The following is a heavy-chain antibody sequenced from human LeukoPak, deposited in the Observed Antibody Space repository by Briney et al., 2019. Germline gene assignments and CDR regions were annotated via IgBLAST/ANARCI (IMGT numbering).Heavy chain of an antibody. J-gene: IGHJ5*02. Sequence: PGGSLRLSCAASGFTFSSYAMHWVRQAPGKGLEWVAVISYDGSNKYYADSVKGRFTISRDNSKNTLYLQMNSLRAEDTAVYYCASQTGWFDPWGQGTLVTVSS. CDR3: ASQTGWFDP. CDR2: ISYDGSNK. CDR1: GFTFSSYA. V-gene: IGHV3-30-3*01.